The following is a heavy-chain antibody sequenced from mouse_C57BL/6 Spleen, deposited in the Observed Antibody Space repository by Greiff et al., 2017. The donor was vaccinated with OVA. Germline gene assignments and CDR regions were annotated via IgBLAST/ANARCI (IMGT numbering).Heavy chain of an antibody. CDR1: GYSFTGYY. Sequence: VQLQQSGPELVKPGASVKISCKASGYSFTGYYMNWVKQSPEKSLEWIGEINPSTGGTTYNQKFKAKATLTVDKSSSTAYMQLKSLTSEDSAVYYCARSGLKGYFDVWGTGTTVTVSS. CDR2: INPSTGGT. CDR3: ARSGLKGYFDV. J-gene: IGHJ1*03. D-gene: IGHD1-3*01. V-gene: IGHV1-42*01.